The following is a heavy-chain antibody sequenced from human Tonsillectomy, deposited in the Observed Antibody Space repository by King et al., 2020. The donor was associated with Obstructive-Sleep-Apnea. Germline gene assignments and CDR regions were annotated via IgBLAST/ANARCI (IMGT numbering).Heavy chain of an antibody. D-gene: IGHD3-10*01. Sequence: VQLVESGGGLVKPGGSLRLSCAGSGFTFTNAWMNWVRQAPGKGLEWVGRTKSKPDGGTIDYAVPVKGRFTISRDDSKNTLFPQMNGLKTEDTAVYYCTTDRMVRGIRAFDIWGQGTMVTVSS. CDR1: GFTFTNAW. CDR3: TTDRMVRGIRAFDI. J-gene: IGHJ3*02. V-gene: IGHV3-15*01. CDR2: TKSKPDGGTI.